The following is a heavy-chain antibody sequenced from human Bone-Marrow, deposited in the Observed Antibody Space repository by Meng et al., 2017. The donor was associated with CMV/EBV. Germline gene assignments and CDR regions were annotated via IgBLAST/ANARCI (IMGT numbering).Heavy chain of an antibody. CDR1: GFIFSDYY. CDR2: ISTSGSTI. D-gene: IGHD1-26*01. V-gene: IGHV3-11*04. Sequence: GESLKISCAASGFIFSDYYMNWIRQAPGKGLEWVSYISTSGSTIYYADSVKGRFTISRDNAKNSLYLQMNSLRAEDTAVYYCARAQIVGATTLFDYWGQGTLVTVSS. CDR3: ARAQIVGATTLFDY. J-gene: IGHJ4*02.